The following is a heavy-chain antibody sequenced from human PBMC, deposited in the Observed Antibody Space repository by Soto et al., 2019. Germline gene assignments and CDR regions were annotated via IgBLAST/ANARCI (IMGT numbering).Heavy chain of an antibody. CDR2: TYYRSRWFN. D-gene: IGHD1-26*01. Sequence: PSQTLSLTCAISGDGVSSNTAAWNWIRQSPSRGLEWLGRTYYRSRWFNDYAVSVESRITINPDTAKNQFSLHLNSVTPEDTAVYYCARAHCAVGTSYTGGPLDIWGQGTMVTVSS. CDR1: GDGVSSNTAA. J-gene: IGHJ3*02. V-gene: IGHV6-1*01. CDR3: ARAHCAVGTSYTGGPLDI.